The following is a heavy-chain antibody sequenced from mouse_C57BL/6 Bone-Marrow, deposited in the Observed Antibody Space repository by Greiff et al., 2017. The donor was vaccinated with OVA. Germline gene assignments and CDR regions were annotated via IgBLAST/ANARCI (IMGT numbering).Heavy chain of an antibody. V-gene: IGHV14-4*01. CDR2: IDPENGDT. D-gene: IGHD1-2*01. Sequence: EVQGVESGAELVRPGASVKLSCTASGFNIKDDYMHWVKQRPEQGLEWIGWIDPENGDTEYASKFQGKATITADTSSNTAYLQLSSLTSEDTAVYYCTTLRPYYYAMDYWGQGTSVTVSS. CDR1: GFNIKDDY. J-gene: IGHJ4*01. CDR3: TTLRPYYYAMDY.